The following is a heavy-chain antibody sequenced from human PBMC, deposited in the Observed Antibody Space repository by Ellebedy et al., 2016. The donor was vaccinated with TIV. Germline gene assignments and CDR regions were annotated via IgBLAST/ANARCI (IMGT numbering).Heavy chain of an antibody. J-gene: IGHJ2*01. CDR1: GFTFSSYA. Sequence: GESLKISCAASGFTFSSYAMTWVRQAPGRGLEWVANINEDGTKKHFVDSVRGRFTISRDDAGNSLFLQMNSLGAEDTAVYYCARAIYGASYLWGRGTLVTVSS. V-gene: IGHV3-7*01. CDR3: ARAIYGASYL. CDR2: INEDGTKK. D-gene: IGHD4-17*01.